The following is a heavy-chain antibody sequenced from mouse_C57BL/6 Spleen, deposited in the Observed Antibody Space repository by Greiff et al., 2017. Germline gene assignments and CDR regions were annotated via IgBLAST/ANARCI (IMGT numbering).Heavy chain of an antibody. Sequence: EVKLVESGGGLVKPGGSLKLSCAASGFTFSDSGMHWVRQAPEKGLEWVAYISSGSSTIYYADTVKGRFTISRDNATNTLFLQMTSLRSEDTAMYYCARPSNCENWYFDVWGTGTTVTVSS. J-gene: IGHJ1*03. CDR2: ISSGSSTI. D-gene: IGHD4-1*01. CDR3: ARPSNCENWYFDV. V-gene: IGHV5-17*01. CDR1: GFTFSDSG.